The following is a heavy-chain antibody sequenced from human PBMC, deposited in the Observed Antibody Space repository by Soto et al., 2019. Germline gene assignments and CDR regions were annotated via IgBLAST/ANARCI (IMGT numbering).Heavy chain of an antibody. V-gene: IGHV5-10-1*01. J-gene: IGHJ6*02. CDR1: GYSFTTYW. D-gene: IGHD2-2*01. CDR2: IDPSDSYT. CDR3: ARHCSSTSCYYDYYGMDV. Sequence: LKISCKGSGYSFTTYWISWVRQMPGKGLEWMGTIDPSDSYTNYSPSFQGHVTISADKSISTAYLQWSSLKASDTAMYYCARHCSSTSCYYDYYGMDVWGQGTTVTVSS.